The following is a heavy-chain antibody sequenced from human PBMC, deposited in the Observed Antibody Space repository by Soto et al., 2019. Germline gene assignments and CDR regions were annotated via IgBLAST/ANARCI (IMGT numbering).Heavy chain of an antibody. CDR2: INGDGSGT. CDR1: GFTFSGSW. CDR3: ARGIFGSGTANDY. J-gene: IGHJ4*02. D-gene: IGHD3-10*01. Sequence: EVQLVESGGGLVQPGGSLRLSCAASGFTFSGSWMHWVRQAPGKGLVWVSRINGDGSGTSYADFVKGRFTISRDDAKNTLFLQKNGLRAEDTAVYYCARGIFGSGTANDYWGQGTLVTVSS. V-gene: IGHV3-74*01.